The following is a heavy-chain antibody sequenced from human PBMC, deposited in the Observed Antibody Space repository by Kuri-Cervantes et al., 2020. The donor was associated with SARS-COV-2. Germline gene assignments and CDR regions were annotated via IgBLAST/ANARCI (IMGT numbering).Heavy chain of an antibody. CDR2: IKQDGSQK. CDR1: GFTFSNFW. J-gene: IGHJ4*02. CDR3: AKRGCSSTSCSHYFDY. V-gene: IGHV3-7*03. Sequence: GESLKISCAGSGFTFSNFWMSWVRQAPGKGLEWVANIKQDGSQKYYVDSVKGRFTLSRDNAKNSLYLQMNSLRAEDTAVYYCAKRGCSSTSCSHYFDYWGQGTLVTVSS. D-gene: IGHD2-2*01.